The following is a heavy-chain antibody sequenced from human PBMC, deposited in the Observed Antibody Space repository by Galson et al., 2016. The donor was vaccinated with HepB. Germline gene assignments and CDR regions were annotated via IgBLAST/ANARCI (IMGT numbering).Heavy chain of an antibody. V-gene: IGHV3-23*01. Sequence: SLRLSCAASGFTFSNYGMTWVRQAPGKGLEVVSSISRSGDSTDYADSVKGRFTISRDNSKNTLSLQMNSLPADDTAIYYCVQGTTAPAVWGKGTTATVSS. D-gene: IGHD1-14*01. CDR1: GFTFSNYG. CDR2: ISRSGDST. CDR3: VQGTTAPAV. J-gene: IGHJ6*04.